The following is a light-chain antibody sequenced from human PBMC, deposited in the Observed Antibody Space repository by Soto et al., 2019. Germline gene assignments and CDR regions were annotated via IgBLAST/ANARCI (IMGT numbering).Light chain of an antibody. CDR2: TNN. V-gene: IGLV1-40*01. Sequence: QSVLTHPPSVSRAPGHRFTISFTGSISNIWAGYHLHCYQQLPVTAPKLLLYTNNNLPSVVPERFSGSRSGTSASLAITGIQAEDEADYYCQYYDSRLSYVFATWTKVPVL. CDR3: QYYDSRLSYV. CDR1: ISNIWAGYH. J-gene: IGLJ1*01.